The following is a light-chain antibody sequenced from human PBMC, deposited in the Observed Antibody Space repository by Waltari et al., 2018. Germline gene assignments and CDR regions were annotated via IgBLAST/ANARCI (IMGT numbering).Light chain of an antibody. CDR2: DVS. J-gene: IGLJ3*02. CDR3: SSYTSSSTWV. CDR1: SSDVGGYNY. V-gene: IGLV2-14*01. Sequence: QSALTQPASVSGSPGQSITISCTGTSSDVGGYNYVSWYQQHPGKAPKFMIYDVSKRPPGVSNRFSGSKSGNMASLTISGLQAEDEADYYCSSYTSSSTWVFGGGTKLTVL.